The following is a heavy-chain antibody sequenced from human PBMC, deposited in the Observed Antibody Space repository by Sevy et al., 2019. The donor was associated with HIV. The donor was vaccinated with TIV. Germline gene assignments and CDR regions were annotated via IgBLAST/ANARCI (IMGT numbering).Heavy chain of an antibody. D-gene: IGHD3-10*01. CDR1: GYTFTGYY. V-gene: IGHV1-2*02. CDR3: ARATMVQGVIGTYYMDV. Sequence: ASVKVSCKASGYTFTGYYMHWVRQAPGQGLEWMGWINPNSGGTNYAQKFQGRVTMTRDTSISTAYMELSRLRSDDTAVYYCARATMVQGVIGTYYMDVWGKGTTVTVSS. CDR2: INPNSGGT. J-gene: IGHJ6*03.